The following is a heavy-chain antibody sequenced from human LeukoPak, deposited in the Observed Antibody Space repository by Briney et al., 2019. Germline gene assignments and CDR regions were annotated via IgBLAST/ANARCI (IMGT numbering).Heavy chain of an antibody. CDR2: FDPEHGEI. J-gene: IGHJ3*02. D-gene: IGHD2-21*01. CDR3: ATDVIGLIKIVRRPFDI. V-gene: IGHV1-24*01. CDR1: GHTLSELS. Sequence: SVQVSCKLSGHTLSELSMHWVRQAPGKGLEWMGGFDPEHGEIVYAQKFQGRITLTEDTSTDTAYMNLSSLTSGDTAVYYCATDVIGLIKIVRRPFDIWGPGTMLTVSS.